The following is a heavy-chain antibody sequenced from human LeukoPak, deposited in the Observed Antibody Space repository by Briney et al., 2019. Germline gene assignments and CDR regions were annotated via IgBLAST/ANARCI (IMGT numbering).Heavy chain of an antibody. CDR3: AKFSVSSYYITMTDAFDI. Sequence: GGSLRLSCAASGFTFSSYGMHWVRQAPGKGLEWVAFIRYDGSNKYYADSVKGRFTISRDNSKNTLYLQMNSLRAEDTAVYYCAKFSVSSYYITMTDAFDIWGQGTMVTVSS. J-gene: IGHJ3*02. V-gene: IGHV3-30*02. CDR1: GFTFSSYG. D-gene: IGHD3-22*01. CDR2: IRYDGSNK.